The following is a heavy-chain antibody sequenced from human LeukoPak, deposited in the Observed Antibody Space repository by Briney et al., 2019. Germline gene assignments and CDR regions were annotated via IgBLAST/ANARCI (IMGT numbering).Heavy chain of an antibody. CDR2: ISRNSGSI. Sequence: PGGSLRLSCAASGFTFDDYAMHWVWQAPGKGLEWVSCISRNSGSIGYADSVKGRFTISRDNAKNSLYLQMNSLRAEDTALYYCAKDSSRGNYYDSSGYETDWGQGTLVTVSS. CDR1: GFTFDDYA. CDR3: AKDSSRGNYYDSSGYETD. J-gene: IGHJ4*02. D-gene: IGHD3-22*01. V-gene: IGHV3-9*01.